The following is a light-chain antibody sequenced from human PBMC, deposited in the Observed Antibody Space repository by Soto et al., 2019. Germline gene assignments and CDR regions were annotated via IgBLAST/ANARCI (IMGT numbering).Light chain of an antibody. CDR1: QSVYNNY. Sequence: EIVLTQSPGTLSLSPGEGATLSCRASQSVYNNYLAWYQQRPGQAPRLLISGASRRATGIPDRFSGSGSGTDFTLTISRLESEDFAVYYCQQYNHWPLTFGGGTKVEIK. V-gene: IGKV3-20*01. J-gene: IGKJ4*01. CDR2: GAS. CDR3: QQYNHWPLT.